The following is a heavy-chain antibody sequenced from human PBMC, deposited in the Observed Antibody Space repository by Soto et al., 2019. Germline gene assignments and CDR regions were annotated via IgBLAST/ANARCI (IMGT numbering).Heavy chain of an antibody. J-gene: IGHJ4*02. V-gene: IGHV1-3*01. CDR2: INAGNGNT. Sequence: VASVKVSCKASGYTFTSYAMHWVRQAPGQRLEWMGWINAGNGNTKYSQKFQGRVTITRDTSASTAYMELSSLRSEDTAVYYCARDAGYGGNLPFDYWGQGTLVTVSS. CDR3: ARDAGYGGNLPFDY. CDR1: GYTFTSYA. D-gene: IGHD4-17*01.